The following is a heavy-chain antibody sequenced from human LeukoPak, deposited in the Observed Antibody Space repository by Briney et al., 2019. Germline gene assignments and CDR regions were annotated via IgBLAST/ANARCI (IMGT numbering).Heavy chain of an antibody. Sequence: GGSLRLSCAASGFTFSSYAMHWVRQAPGKGLEWVAVISYDGSNKYYADSVKGRFTISRDNSKNTLYLQMNSLRAEDTAVYYCARYGVYYYGSGSYLDYWGQGTLVTVSS. V-gene: IGHV3-30*04. CDR2: ISYDGSNK. CDR3: ARYGVYYYGSGSYLDY. CDR1: GFTFSSYA. D-gene: IGHD3-10*01. J-gene: IGHJ4*02.